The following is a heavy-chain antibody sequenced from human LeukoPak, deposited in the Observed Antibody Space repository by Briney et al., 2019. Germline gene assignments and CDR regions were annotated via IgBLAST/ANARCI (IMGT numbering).Heavy chain of an antibody. CDR2: ISSSSSYI. J-gene: IGHJ1*01. V-gene: IGHV3-23*01. CDR3: AKVRTGYSSSWSTAEYFQH. Sequence: PGGSLRLSCAASGFTFDDYGMSWVRQAPGKGLEWVSSISSSSSYIYYADSVKGRFTISRDNSKNTLYLQMNSLRAEDTAVYYCAKVRTGYSSSWSTAEYFQHWGQGTLVTVSS. D-gene: IGHD6-13*01. CDR1: GFTFDDYG.